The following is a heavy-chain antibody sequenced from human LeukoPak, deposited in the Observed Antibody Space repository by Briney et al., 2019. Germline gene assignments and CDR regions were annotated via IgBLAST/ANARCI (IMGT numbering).Heavy chain of an antibody. D-gene: IGHD1-1*01. Sequence: GESLQISCKGSAYSFTSYWISWVRQMPGKGLEWMGLFDPDDSETRYSPSFQGQVIISVDNSVNTAYLQWSSLKSSDTAIYYCARQPSVTDTGTIIDYWGQGTLVTVSS. V-gene: IGHV5-51*01. CDR1: AYSFTSYW. CDR2: FDPDDSET. CDR3: ARQPSVTDTGTIIDY. J-gene: IGHJ4*02.